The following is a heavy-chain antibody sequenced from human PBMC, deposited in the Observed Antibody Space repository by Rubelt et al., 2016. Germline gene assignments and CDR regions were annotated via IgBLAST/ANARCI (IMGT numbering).Heavy chain of an antibody. CDR2: ISAYNGNT. J-gene: IGHJ4*02. CDR3: ARDPYPLQLAVAKPYYFDY. D-gene: IGHD6-19*01. Sequence: APGQGLEWMGWISAYNGNTNYAQKLQGRVTMTTDTSTSTAYMELRSLRSDDTAVYYCARDPYPLQLAVAKPYYFDYWGQGTLVTVSS. V-gene: IGHV1-18*01.